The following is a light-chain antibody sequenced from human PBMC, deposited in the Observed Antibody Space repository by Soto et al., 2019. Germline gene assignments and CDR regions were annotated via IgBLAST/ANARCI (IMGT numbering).Light chain of an antibody. CDR3: QRRRNWPPLT. CDR1: QSVSSY. J-gene: IGKJ4*01. CDR2: DAS. Sequence: EIVLTQSPATLSLSPGERATLSCRASQSVSSYLAWYQQKPGQAPRLLIYDASNRASGIPARFSGSGSGTDFTLTISSLEPEDFAVYYCQRRRNWPPLTFGGGTKVDIK. V-gene: IGKV3-11*01.